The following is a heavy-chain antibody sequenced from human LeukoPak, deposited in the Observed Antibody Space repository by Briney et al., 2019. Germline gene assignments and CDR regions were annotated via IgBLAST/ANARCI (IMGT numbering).Heavy chain of an antibody. J-gene: IGHJ4*02. CDR1: GGSISSSSYR. CDR3: ASHNTAMKTFVY. CDR2: IYYSGST. V-gene: IGHV4-39*01. D-gene: IGHD5-18*01. Sequence: SETLSLTCTVSGGSISSSSYRWGWIRQPPGKGLEWIGSIYYSGSTYYNPSLKSRVTISVDTSKNQFSLQLRSVTAADTAVYYCASHNTAMKTFVYWGQGTLVTVSS.